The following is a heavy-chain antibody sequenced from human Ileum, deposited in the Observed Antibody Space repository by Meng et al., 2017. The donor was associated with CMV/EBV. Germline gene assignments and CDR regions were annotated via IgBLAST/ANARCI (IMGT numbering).Heavy chain of an antibody. CDR3: GRGDPDY. CDR2: IKPDGIDR. V-gene: IGHV3-7*01. J-gene: IGHJ4*02. CDR1: GFTFSVYW. Sequence: GGSLRLSCAASGFTFSVYWMNWARQAPGKGLEWVANIKPDGIDRYYVDSVKGRFTISRDNAKNSVYLQMNSLTAEDTAMYYCGRGDPDYWGQGALVNGAS.